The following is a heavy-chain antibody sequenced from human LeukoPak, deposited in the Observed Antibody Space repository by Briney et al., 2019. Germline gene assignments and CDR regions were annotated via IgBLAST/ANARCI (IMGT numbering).Heavy chain of an antibody. CDR3: ARGVDSSGYYYFGSHNETHYGMDV. V-gene: IGHV3-66*01. J-gene: IGHJ6*02. CDR1: GSTVSSNY. Sequence: GGSLRFSCAASGSTVSSNYMSWVRQAPGNGLEWVSVIYSGGSTYYADSVKGRFTISRDNSKNTLYLQMNSLRAEDTAVYYCARGVDSSGYYYFGSHNETHYGMDVWGQGTTVTVSS. D-gene: IGHD3-22*01. CDR2: IYSGGST.